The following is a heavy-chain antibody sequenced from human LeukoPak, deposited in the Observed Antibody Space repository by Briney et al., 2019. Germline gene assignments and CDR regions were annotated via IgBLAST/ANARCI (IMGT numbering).Heavy chain of an antibody. CDR1: GGSISSSNW. Sequence: PWETLSLTCAVSGGSISSSNWWSWVRQPPGKGLEWIGEINHSGTTNYNPSLKSRVTISVDNSKNQLSLKLSSVTAADTAVYYCARVVVLIRGYGFGIWGQGTMVSVSS. CDR3: ARVVVLIRGYGFGI. J-gene: IGHJ3*02. D-gene: IGHD3-22*01. CDR2: INHSGTT. V-gene: IGHV4-4*02.